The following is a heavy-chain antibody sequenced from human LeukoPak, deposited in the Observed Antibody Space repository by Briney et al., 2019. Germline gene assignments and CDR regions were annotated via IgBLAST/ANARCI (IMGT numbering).Heavy chain of an antibody. J-gene: IGHJ4*02. CDR1: GFTFRRYG. Sequence: GGSLRLSCAASGFTFRRYGMTWVRQAPGKGLDWVSCVSDSGRNTYYADSVKGRFTISRDNSRNTLYLQMNSLRAEDTAVYYCAREYHDSSGYLDYWGQETLVTVSS. V-gene: IGHV3-23*01. CDR3: AREYHDSSGYLDY. D-gene: IGHD3-22*01. CDR2: VSDSGRNT.